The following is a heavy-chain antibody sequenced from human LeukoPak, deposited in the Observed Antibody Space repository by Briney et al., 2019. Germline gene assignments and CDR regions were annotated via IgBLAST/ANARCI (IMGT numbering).Heavy chain of an antibody. CDR2: IYTSGST. Sequence: SETLSLTCTVSGGSISSYYWSWIRQPAGKGLEWIGRIYTSGSTNYNPSLKSRVTMSVDTSKNQFSLKLSSVTAADTAVYYYARVKLNYYDSSGVQYYFDYWGQGTLVTVSS. CDR1: GGSISSYY. CDR3: ARVKLNYYDSSGVQYYFDY. J-gene: IGHJ4*02. D-gene: IGHD3-22*01. V-gene: IGHV4-4*07.